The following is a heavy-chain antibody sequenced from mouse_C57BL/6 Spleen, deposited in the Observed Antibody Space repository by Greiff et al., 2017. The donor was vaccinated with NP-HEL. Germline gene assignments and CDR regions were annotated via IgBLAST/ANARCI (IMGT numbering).Heavy chain of an antibody. D-gene: IGHD1-1*01. V-gene: IGHV5-4*01. Sequence: EVHLVESGGGLVKPGGSLKLSCAASGFTFSSYAMSWVRQTPEKRLEWVATISDGGSYTYYPDNVKGRFTISRDNAKNNLYLQMSHLKSEDTAMYYCAREGLLRDYYAMDYWGQGTSVTVSS. CDR2: ISDGGSYT. CDR3: AREGLLRDYYAMDY. J-gene: IGHJ4*01. CDR1: GFTFSSYA.